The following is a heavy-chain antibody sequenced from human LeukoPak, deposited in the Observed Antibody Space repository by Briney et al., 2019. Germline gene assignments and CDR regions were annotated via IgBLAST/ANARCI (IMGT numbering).Heavy chain of an antibody. D-gene: IGHD3-10*01. CDR1: GGSFSGHY. Sequence: SETLSLTCAVYGGSFSGHYWSWIRQPPGKGLEWIGEINHSGSTNYNPSLKSRVTISVDTSKNQFSLKLSSVTAADTAVYYCARRPRITMVRGVNPYYFDYWGQGTLVTVSS. CDR3: ARRPRITMVRGVNPYYFDY. CDR2: INHSGST. V-gene: IGHV4-34*01. J-gene: IGHJ4*02.